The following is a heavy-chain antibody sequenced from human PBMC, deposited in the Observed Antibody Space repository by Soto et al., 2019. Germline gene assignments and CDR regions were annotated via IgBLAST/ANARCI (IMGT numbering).Heavy chain of an antibody. J-gene: IGHJ3*02. CDR2: IYWDDDN. CDR3: AHRLTATAFDI. Sequence: QITLKESGPTLVKPTQTLTLTCTFSGFSLSTSGVAVGWIRQPQGKALEWLALIYWDDDNRYSPSMKGRLTITRDTSKHQVVLIITNMDPEDTATYYCAHRLTATAFDISGQGTMVTVSS. CDR1: GFSLSTSGVA. V-gene: IGHV2-5*02. D-gene: IGHD2-21*02.